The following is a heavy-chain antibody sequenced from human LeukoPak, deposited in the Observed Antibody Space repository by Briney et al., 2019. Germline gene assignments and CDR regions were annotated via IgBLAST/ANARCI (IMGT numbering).Heavy chain of an antibody. Sequence: GGSLRLSCAASGFTFTSFSMNWVRQAPGKGLEWLSYINSDSKTTYYADSVKGRFTISRDNAKNSLYLQMNSLRVEDTAVYYCASRSINWYRGGTWFDPWGQGTLVTVSS. CDR2: INSDSKTT. J-gene: IGHJ5*02. CDR3: ASRSINWYRGGTWFDP. CDR1: GFTFTSFS. D-gene: IGHD6-13*01. V-gene: IGHV3-48*04.